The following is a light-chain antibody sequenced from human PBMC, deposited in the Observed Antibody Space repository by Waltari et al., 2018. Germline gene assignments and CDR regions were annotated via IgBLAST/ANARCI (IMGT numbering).Light chain of an antibody. CDR3: LSADIGGTQGV. CDR2: KDT. Sequence: SYELTQPPSVSVSPGETAKIACSGDALPKQYAYWYSQTPGQPPVVVIYKDTVTPSGIPERFSGSSSGTTVTLTISGVQAEDEADYYCLSADIGGTQGVFGGGTKLTVL. CDR1: ALPKQY. J-gene: IGLJ2*01. V-gene: IGLV3-25*03.